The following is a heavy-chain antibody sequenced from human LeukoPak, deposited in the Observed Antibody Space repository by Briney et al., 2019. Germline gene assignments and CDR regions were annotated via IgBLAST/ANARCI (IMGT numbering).Heavy chain of an antibody. CDR1: GGSISSSSYY. V-gene: IGHV4-39*01. CDR2: IYYSGST. D-gene: IGHD1-26*01. CDR3: ARTGGSFYFYYYMDV. J-gene: IGHJ6*03. Sequence: PSETLSLTCTVSGGSISSSSYYWGWLRQPPGTGLEWFGSIYYSGSTYYNPSLKSRVTISVDTSKNQFSLKLSSVTAADTAVYYCARTGGSFYFYYYMDVWGKGTTVTVSS.